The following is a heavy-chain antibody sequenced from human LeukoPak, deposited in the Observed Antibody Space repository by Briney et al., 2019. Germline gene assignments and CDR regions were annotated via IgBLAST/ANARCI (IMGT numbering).Heavy chain of an antibody. CDR2: VSAYNGNT. CDR1: GYTFTSYG. V-gene: IGHV1-18*01. D-gene: IGHD2-2*01. CDR3: AREDCSSTSCLELDP. Sequence: GASVKVSCKASGYTFTSYGISWVRQAPGQGLEWMGWVSAYNGNTNYAQKLQGRVTMTTDTSTSTAYMELRSLRSDDTAVYYCAREDCSSTSCLELDPWGQGTLVTVSS. J-gene: IGHJ5*02.